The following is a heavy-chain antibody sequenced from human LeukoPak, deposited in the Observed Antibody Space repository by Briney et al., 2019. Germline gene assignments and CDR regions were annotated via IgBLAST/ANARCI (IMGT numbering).Heavy chain of an antibody. CDR1: QFTFSSYW. Sequence: GGSLRLSCAASQFTFSSYWMHWVRQAPGKGLVWVSFITSDGSSTSYADYVKGRFTISRDNAKNMLYLQMNSLRAEDTAVYYCARDGSLPDYWGQGTLVTVSS. J-gene: IGHJ4*02. V-gene: IGHV3-74*01. CDR2: ITSDGSST. D-gene: IGHD5-12*01. CDR3: ARDGSLPDY.